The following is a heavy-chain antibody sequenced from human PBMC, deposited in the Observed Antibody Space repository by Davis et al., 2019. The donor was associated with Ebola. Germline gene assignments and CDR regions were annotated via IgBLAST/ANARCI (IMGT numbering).Heavy chain of an antibody. Sequence: GESLKISCAASGFSFSSFWMHWVRQAPGKGLVWVSRIKTDGSMTGYGDSVQGRFTISRDNAKNTLYLQMNSLRADDTAVYYCAKDGGNFPYWYFDLWGRGTLVTVSS. J-gene: IGHJ2*01. CDR3: AKDGGNFPYWYFDL. V-gene: IGHV3-74*01. CDR1: GFSFSSFW. D-gene: IGHD1-7*01. CDR2: IKTDGSMT.